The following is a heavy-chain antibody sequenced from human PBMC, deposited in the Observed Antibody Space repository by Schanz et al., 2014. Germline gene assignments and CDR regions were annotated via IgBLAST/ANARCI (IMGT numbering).Heavy chain of an antibody. V-gene: IGHV1-8*02. CDR2: MNPDSGNT. CDR1: GYTFISYG. J-gene: IGHJ4*02. D-gene: IGHD6-13*01. Sequence: QVQLVQSGAEVKKPGASVKVSCKASGYTFISYGIKWVRQAPGQGLEWMGWMNPDSGNTGYAQKFQGRVTMTRNTSISTAYMELSSLRSEDTAVYYCARDGVDAAAGGNYWGQGTLVTVSS. CDR3: ARDGVDAAAGGNY.